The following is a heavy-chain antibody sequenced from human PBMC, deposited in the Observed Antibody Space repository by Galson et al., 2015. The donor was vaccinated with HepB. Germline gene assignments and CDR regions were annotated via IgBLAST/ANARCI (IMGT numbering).Heavy chain of an antibody. J-gene: IGHJ4*02. D-gene: IGHD3-10*01. CDR1: GGSINTGPYL. V-gene: IGHV4-30-4*01. CDR3: ARDWGSGAFYFDY. CDR2: VYYSGSA. Sequence: SLTCTVSGGSINTGPYLWSWIRQPPGKGLEWVGYVYYSGSAHYNPSLKSRLTISVDTSKHQFSLKLSSVTAADTAVYYCARDWGSGAFYFDYWGQGALVTVSS.